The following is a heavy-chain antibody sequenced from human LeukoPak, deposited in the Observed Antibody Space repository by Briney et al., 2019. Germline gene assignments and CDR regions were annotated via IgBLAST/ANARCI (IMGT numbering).Heavy chain of an antibody. V-gene: IGHV4-34*01. CDR2: INHSGST. J-gene: IGHJ3*02. CDR1: GGSFSGYY. D-gene: IGHD5-24*01. CDR3: ARVGRDGYTLRAFDI. Sequence: PSETLSLTCAVYGGSFSGYYWSWIRQPPGKGLEWIGEINHSGSTNYNPSLKSRVTISVDTSKNQFSLKLSSVTAADTAVYYCARVGRDGYTLRAFDIWGQGTMVTVSS.